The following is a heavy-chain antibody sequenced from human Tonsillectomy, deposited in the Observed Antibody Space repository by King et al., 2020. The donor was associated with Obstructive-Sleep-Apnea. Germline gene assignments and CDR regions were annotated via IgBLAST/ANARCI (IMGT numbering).Heavy chain of an antibody. CDR3: ARDRPRDDYGDLHEVY. CDR2: IKQDGGEK. V-gene: IGHV3-7*01. J-gene: IGHJ4*02. CDR1: GFTFSNYW. D-gene: IGHD4-17*01. Sequence: VQLVESGGGLVQPGGSLRLSCTVSGFTFSNYWMTWVRQAPGKGLEWVANIKQDGGEKYDVGSVKGRFTSSRDNAKNSLYMEMKSRRAEDTAVYYCARDRPRDDYGDLHEVYWGQGTLVTVSS.